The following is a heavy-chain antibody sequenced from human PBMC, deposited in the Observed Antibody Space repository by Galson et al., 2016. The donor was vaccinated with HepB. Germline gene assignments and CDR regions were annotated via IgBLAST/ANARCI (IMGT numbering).Heavy chain of an antibody. J-gene: IGHJ4*02. CDR2: IYPGDSDT. D-gene: IGHD3-3*01. V-gene: IGHV5-51*01. CDR1: GYSFTTYW. Sequence: QSGAEVKKPGESLTISCKASGYSFTTYWIGWVRQVPGKGLEWVGIIYPGDSDTRYSPSFQGQVTISADRSISTAYLQWSSLKASDTAMYYGARRGSGYYTGENYWGKGTLVTVSS. CDR3: ARRGSGYYTGENY.